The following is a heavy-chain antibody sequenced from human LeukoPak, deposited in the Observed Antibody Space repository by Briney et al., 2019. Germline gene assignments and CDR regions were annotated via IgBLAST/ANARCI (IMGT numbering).Heavy chain of an antibody. CDR3: ARVDGSCSGGSCPSGNWFDP. J-gene: IGHJ5*02. D-gene: IGHD2-15*01. V-gene: IGHV4-61*02. CDR1: GGSIGSGSYY. CDR2: IYTSGST. Sequence: SQTLSLTCTVSGGSIGSGSYYWSWIRQPAGKGLEWIGRIYTSGSTNYNPSLKSRVTISVDTSKNQFSLKLTSVTAADTAVYYCARVDGSCSGGSCPSGNWFDPWGQGTLVTVSS.